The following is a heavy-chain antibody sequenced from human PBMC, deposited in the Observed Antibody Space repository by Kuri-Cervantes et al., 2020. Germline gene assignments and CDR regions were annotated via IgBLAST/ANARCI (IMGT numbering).Heavy chain of an antibody. Sequence: SETLSLTCTVSGGSVSSDTYYWHWIRQPPGRGLEWIGFIYYNGNSNYNPSLKSRVTISVDTSKNQFSLKLSSVTAADTAVYYCASTMVRGVIIYWGQGTLVTVSS. CDR1: GGSVSSDTYY. CDR3: ASTMVRGVIIY. J-gene: IGHJ4*02. D-gene: IGHD3-10*01. V-gene: IGHV4-61*01. CDR2: IYYNGNS.